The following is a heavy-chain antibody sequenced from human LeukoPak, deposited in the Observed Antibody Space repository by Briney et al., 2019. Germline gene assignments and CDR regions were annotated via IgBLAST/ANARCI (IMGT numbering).Heavy chain of an antibody. CDR2: ISGSGGST. CDR3: TRETGAAAGDY. V-gene: IGHV3-23*01. Sequence: GGSLRLSCAASGFTFSSYAMSWVRQAPGKGLEWVSAISGSGGSTYYADSVKGRFSISRDNPKNTVYLQMNSLRAEDTAVYYCTRETGAAAGDYWGQGTLVTVSS. D-gene: IGHD6-13*01. J-gene: IGHJ4*02. CDR1: GFTFSSYA.